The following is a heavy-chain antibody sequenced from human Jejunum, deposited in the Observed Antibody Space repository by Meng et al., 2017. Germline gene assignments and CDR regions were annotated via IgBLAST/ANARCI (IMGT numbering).Heavy chain of an antibody. CDR3: ARPAGYSSNWYKYFQH. J-gene: IGHJ1*01. CDR1: GGCFSGYY. D-gene: IGHD6-13*01. Sequence: QVQLQQWGAGLLKPSETLSLTCALNGGCFSGYYWSWIRQSPGKGLGWIGDINHSGSTNYNPSLQSRVTISVNRSKSQFSLELTSVTTAETAVYYCARPAGYSSNWYKYFQHWGLGTLVTVSS. V-gene: IGHV4-34*01. CDR2: INHSGST.